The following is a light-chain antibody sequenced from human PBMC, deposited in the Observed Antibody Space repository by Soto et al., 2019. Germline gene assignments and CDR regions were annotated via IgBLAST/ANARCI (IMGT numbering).Light chain of an antibody. CDR2: ASS. V-gene: IGKV1-27*01. CDR3: QKYNSGLWK. Sequence: QMTQSPSSLSASVGDRVTITCRASQGISSYVAWYQQRPGQPPKVLIYASSTLQSGVPSRFSGSGSGTDFTLTISSLQPEDVATYYCQKYNSGLWKFGQGTKV. J-gene: IGKJ1*01. CDR1: QGISSY.